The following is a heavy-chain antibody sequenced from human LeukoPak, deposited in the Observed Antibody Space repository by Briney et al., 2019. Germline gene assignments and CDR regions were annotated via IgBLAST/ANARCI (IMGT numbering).Heavy chain of an antibody. J-gene: IGHJ3*02. Sequence: GGSLRLSCAASGSTFSSCWMHWVRQAPGKGLVWVSRINSDGSATNYADSVKGRFTISRDNAKNTVYLQMNSLRAEDTAVYYCASVVGGYYPPVDGLDIWGQGTMVTVSS. CDR3: ASVVGGYYPPVDGLDI. D-gene: IGHD3-3*01. CDR1: GSTFSSCW. V-gene: IGHV3-74*01. CDR2: INSDGSAT.